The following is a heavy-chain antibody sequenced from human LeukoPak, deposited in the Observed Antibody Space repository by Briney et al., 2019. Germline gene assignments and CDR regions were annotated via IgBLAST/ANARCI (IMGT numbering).Heavy chain of an antibody. CDR1: GFTFSSYG. CDR2: IWYDGSSR. J-gene: IGHJ4*02. D-gene: IGHD6-13*01. V-gene: IGHV3-33*03. CDR3: AKDRLAFGGQQLVDY. Sequence: GGSLRLSCAASGFTFSSYGMHWVRQAPGKGLEWVAVIWYDGSSRYYADSVEGRFTISRDNSKNMFYLQMNSLRAEDTAVYYCAKDRLAFGGQQLVDYWGQGTLVTVSS.